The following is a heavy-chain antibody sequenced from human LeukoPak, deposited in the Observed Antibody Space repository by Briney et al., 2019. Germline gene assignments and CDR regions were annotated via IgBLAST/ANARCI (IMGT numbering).Heavy chain of an antibody. CDR3: ARSGNYMDV. V-gene: IGHV4-38-2*02. D-gene: IGHD6-25*01. Sequence: SETLSLTCTVSGYSISSGYYWGWIRQPPGKGLEWIGSIYHSGSTYYNPSLKSRVTISVDTSKNQFSLKLSSVTAADTAVYYCARSGNYMDVWGKGTTVTVSS. CDR2: IYHSGST. J-gene: IGHJ6*03. CDR1: GYSISSGYY.